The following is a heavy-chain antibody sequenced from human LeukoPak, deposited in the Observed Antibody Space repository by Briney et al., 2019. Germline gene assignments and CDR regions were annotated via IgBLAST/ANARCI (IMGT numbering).Heavy chain of an antibody. CDR1: GGSISGFH. J-gene: IGHJ5*02. V-gene: IGHV4-59*08. CDR2: VFYSGGT. Sequence: SETLSLTCTVSGGSISGFHWSWIRQPPGKGLEYIGDVFYSGGTNYNSSLKSRLTISVDTSRNQFSLKLTSVTAAHTSVYYCARLYAGAYTRLDPWGQGTLVAVSS. D-gene: IGHD3-16*01. CDR3: ARLYAGAYTRLDP.